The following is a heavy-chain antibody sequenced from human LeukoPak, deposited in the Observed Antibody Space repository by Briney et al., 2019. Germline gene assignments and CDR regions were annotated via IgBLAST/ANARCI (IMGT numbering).Heavy chain of an antibody. D-gene: IGHD3-22*01. J-gene: IGHJ3*01. CDR2: IYSGVNT. CDR1: GFIVSRNY. Sequence: GESLKISCAASGFIVSRNYMSWVRQAPGKGLEWVSIIYSGVNTYYPDSVKGRFTISRDNSKNTAYLQMNSLRAEDTAVYYCARGASSSGFSDAFDVWGQGTKVTVSS. CDR3: ARGASSSGFSDAFDV. V-gene: IGHV3-53*01.